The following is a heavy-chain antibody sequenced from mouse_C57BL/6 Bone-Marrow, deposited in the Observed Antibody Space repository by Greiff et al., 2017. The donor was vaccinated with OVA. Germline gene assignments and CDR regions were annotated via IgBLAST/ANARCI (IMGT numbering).Heavy chain of an antibody. J-gene: IGHJ4*01. V-gene: IGHV2-4*01. Sequence: QVQLKESGPGLVRPSQSLSITCTVSGFSLTSYGVHWVRQPPGKGLEWLGVIWSGGSTDSNADFISRLSTSKDNSKSQVFFKMNSLQADDTAIYYCAKNSYGSYAMDYWGQGTSVTVSS. CDR1: GFSLTSYG. D-gene: IGHD1-1*01. CDR3: AKNSYGSYAMDY. CDR2: IWSGGST.